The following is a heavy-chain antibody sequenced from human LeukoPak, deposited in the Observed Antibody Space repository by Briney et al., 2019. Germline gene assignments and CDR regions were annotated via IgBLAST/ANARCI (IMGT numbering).Heavy chain of an antibody. Sequence: GESLKISCMGSGYSFTSFWIGWVRQMPGKGLEWMGIIYPGDSDTRYSPSFQGQVTISADKSISTAYLQWSSLKASDTAMYYCARQAYGSGSYSPHWGQGTLVTVSS. V-gene: IGHV5-51*01. CDR2: IYPGDSDT. CDR3: ARQAYGSGSYSPH. D-gene: IGHD3-10*01. J-gene: IGHJ4*02. CDR1: GYSFTSFW.